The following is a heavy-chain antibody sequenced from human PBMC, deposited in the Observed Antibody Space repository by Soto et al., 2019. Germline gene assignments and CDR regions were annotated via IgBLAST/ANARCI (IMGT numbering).Heavy chain of an antibody. CDR2: IHHSGST. J-gene: IGHJ4*02. Sequence: QVQLQQWGAGLLKPSETLSLTCAVYGGSFSAYYWSWIRQSPGKGLEWIGEIHHSGSTNYKPSLKSRVTISLDPSKNQISQELRSVPAADTAVYYCASYGSGSYYNGYYFDYWGQGTLVTVSS. D-gene: IGHD3-10*01. V-gene: IGHV4-34*01. CDR1: GGSFSAYY. CDR3: ASYGSGSYYNGYYFDY.